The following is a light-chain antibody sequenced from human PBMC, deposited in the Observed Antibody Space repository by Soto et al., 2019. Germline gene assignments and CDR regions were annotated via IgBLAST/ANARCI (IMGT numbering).Light chain of an antibody. CDR1: SSDVGGYNY. CDR2: DVN. J-gene: IGLJ2*01. CDR3: QSYDSALSALVL. V-gene: IGLV2-11*01. Sequence: QSALTQPRSVSGSPGQSVTISCTGTSSDVGGYNYVSWYQQHPGKAPKLMIYDVNKRPSGVPDRFSVSRSGTSASLAIAGLQAEDEADYYCQSYDSALSALVLFGGGTQLTVL.